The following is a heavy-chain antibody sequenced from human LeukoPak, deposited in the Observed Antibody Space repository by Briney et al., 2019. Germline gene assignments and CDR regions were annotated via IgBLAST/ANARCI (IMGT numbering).Heavy chain of an antibody. CDR1: GFTFSSYE. CDR3: ARDYGDYGDY. D-gene: IGHD4-17*01. V-gene: IGHV3-48*03. J-gene: IGHJ4*02. Sequence: GGSLRLSCAASGFTFSSYEMNWVRQAPGKGLEWVSYISSSDSTIYYADSVKGRFTISRDNAKNSLYLQMNSLRAEDTAVYYCARDYGDYGDYWGQGTLVTVSS. CDR2: ISSSDSTI.